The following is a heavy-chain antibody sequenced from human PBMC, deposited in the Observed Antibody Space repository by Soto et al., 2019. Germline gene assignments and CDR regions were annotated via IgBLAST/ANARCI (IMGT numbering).Heavy chain of an antibody. CDR1: GYTFPSYG. Sequence: QVQVVQSGGEVKKPGASVKVSCKTSGYTFPSYGFSWVRQAPGQGLEWMGWVSAHDGKTNIPQKFKGRVTMTTDKSTRTIHMELRTLKSDDTAVYYCARGGGDYGDYFDYWGQGSLVIVT. D-gene: IGHD4-17*01. J-gene: IGHJ4*02. CDR3: ARGGGDYGDYFDY. CDR2: VSAHDGKT. V-gene: IGHV1-18*04.